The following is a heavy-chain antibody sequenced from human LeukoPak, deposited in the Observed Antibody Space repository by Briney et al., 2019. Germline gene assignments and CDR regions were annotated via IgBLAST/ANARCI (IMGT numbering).Heavy chain of an antibody. D-gene: IGHD3-10*01. CDR1: GFTFSSYG. J-gene: IGHJ4*02. V-gene: IGHV3-30*02. CDR3: AKDRKPSITMVRGVTNPFGY. Sequence: PGGSLRLSCAASGFTFSSYGMHWVRQAPGKGLEWVAFIRYDGSNKYYADSVKGRFTISRDNSKNTLYLQMNSLRAEDTAVYYCAKDRKPSITMVRGVTNPFGYWGQGTLVTVSS. CDR2: IRYDGSNK.